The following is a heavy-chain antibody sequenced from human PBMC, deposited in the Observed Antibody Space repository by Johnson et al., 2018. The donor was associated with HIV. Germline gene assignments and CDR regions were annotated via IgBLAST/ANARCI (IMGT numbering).Heavy chain of an antibody. CDR2: IKQDGSEK. J-gene: IGHJ3*02. Sequence: EVQLVESGGGLVQPGGSVRLSCAASGFTFSSYWMSWVHQAPGKGLEWVANIKQDGSEKYYVEFVKGGGRRGRDTGKNSLYLQMNSLRAEATAVYYCASHLSYYDFWSGYYRGGDSFDIWGQGTMVTVSS. CDR1: GFTFSSYW. V-gene: IGHV3-7*05. CDR3: ASHLSYYDFWSGYYRGGDSFDI. D-gene: IGHD3-3*01.